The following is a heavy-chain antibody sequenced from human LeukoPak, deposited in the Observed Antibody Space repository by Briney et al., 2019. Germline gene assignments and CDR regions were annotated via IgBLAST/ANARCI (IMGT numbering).Heavy chain of an antibody. J-gene: IGHJ6*02. V-gene: IGHV1-24*01. D-gene: IGHD2-2*01. CDR2: FDPEDGET. Sequence: ASVKVSCKVSGYTLTELSMHWVRQAPGKGLEWMGGFDPEDGETIYAQEFQGRVTMTEDTSTDTAYMELSSLRSEDTAVYYCALTPLYCSSTSCRYYYYGMDVWGQGTTVTVSS. CDR3: ALTPLYCSSTSCRYYYYGMDV. CDR1: GYTLTELS.